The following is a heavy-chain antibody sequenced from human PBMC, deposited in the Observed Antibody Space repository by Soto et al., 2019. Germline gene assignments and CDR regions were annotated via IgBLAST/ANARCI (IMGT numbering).Heavy chain of an antibody. J-gene: IGHJ5*02. D-gene: IGHD3-10*01. CDR1: GGSISSNY. V-gene: IGHV4-59*04. CDR3: ASHHYYGSGSYYENNWFDP. Sequence: PSEPLSLTCTASGGSISSNYWSWIRQPPGKGLEWIGYIYYSGSTYYNPSLKSRVTISVDTSKNQFSLKLSSVTAADTAVYYCASHHYYGSGSYYENNWFDPWGQGTLVTVSS. CDR2: IYYSGST.